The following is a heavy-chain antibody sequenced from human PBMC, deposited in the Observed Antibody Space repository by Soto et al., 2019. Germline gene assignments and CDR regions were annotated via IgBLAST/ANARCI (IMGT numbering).Heavy chain of an antibody. CDR3: AKKVNSGSGSQYFDY. CDR1: GYTFTSYG. CDR2: FRGSGDDGTT. V-gene: IGHV3-23*01. J-gene: IGHJ4*02. D-gene: IGHD3-10*01. Sequence: SCKASGYTFTSYGISWVRQAPGKGLEWVSGFRGSGDDGTTYYADSVKGRFTISRDNSKNMLFLQMNSLRAEDTAIYYCAKKVNSGSGSQYFDYWGQGALVTVSS.